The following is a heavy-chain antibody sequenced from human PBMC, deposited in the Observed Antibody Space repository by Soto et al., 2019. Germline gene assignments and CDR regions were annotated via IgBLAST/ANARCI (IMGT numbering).Heavy chain of an antibody. V-gene: IGHV4-4*02. D-gene: IGHD1-1*01. CDR3: ARVRQGCSANNCSFDP. CDR2: VHISGHS. J-gene: IGHJ5*01. CDR1: GCSGRAPEW. Sequence: QVHLQESGPGLVAPSGTLSLTCTLSGCSGRAPEWWNWFRQSPAKVPEWIAEVHISGHSNYNPYLRSRVSVSLDSSKNQFYRNLTSVTAADTAIYYCARVRQGCSANNCSFDPWGQGTQVTISS.